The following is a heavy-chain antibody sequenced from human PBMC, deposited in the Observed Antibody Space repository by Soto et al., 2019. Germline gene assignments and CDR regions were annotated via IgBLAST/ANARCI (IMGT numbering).Heavy chain of an antibody. V-gene: IGHV1-46*01. J-gene: IGHJ6*02. D-gene: IGHD3-3*01. CDR1: GYTFTSYY. CDR3: ARDQLAGGFWDGYPNPTYGVDV. Sequence: ASVKVSCKASGYTFTSYYMHWVRQAPGQGLEWMGIINPSGGSTSYAQKFQGRVTMTRDTSTSTVYMELSSLRSEDTAVYYCARDQLAGGFWDGYPNPTYGVDVWGQGTTVTVS. CDR2: INPSGGST.